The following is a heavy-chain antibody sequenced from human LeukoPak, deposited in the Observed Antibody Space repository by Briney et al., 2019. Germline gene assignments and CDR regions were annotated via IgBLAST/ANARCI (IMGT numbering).Heavy chain of an antibody. CDR1: GGTFSSYA. D-gene: IGHD3-22*01. CDR2: IIPIFGTA. V-gene: IGHV1-69*13. J-gene: IGHJ4*02. CDR3: ARTYYYDSSVYYWTSFFDY. Sequence: ASVKVSCKASGGTFSSYAISWVRQAPGQGLEWMGGIIPIFGTANYAQKFQGRVTITADESTSTAYMELSSLRSEDTAVYYCARTYYYDSSVYYWTSFFDYGAQEPLATVSS.